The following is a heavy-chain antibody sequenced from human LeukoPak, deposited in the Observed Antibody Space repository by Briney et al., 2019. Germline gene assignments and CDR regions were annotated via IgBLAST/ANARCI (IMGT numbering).Heavy chain of an antibody. CDR1: GYTFTSYD. CDR2: MNPNSGNT. J-gene: IGHJ5*02. D-gene: IGHD6-19*01. Sequence: ASVKVSCKASGYTFTSYDTNWVRQAPGQGLEWMGWMNPNSGNTGYAQKFQGRVTMTRNTSISTAYMELSSPRSEDTAVYYCARSLGIAVAGTKRWFDPWGQGTLVTVSS. V-gene: IGHV1-8*01. CDR3: ARSLGIAVAGTKRWFDP.